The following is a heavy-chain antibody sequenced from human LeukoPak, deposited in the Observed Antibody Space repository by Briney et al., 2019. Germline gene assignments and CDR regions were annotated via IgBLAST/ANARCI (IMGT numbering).Heavy chain of an antibody. CDR1: GYTFTSYA. CDR2: ISAYNGNT. Sequence: GASVKVSCKASGYTFTSYAITWVRQAPGQGLEWMGWISAYNGNTNYAQKLQGRVTMTTDTSTNTAYMELRSLRSDDTAVYYCARAPKSRLVGVPKGPFDPWGQGTLVTVSS. J-gene: IGHJ5*02. D-gene: IGHD3-3*01. CDR3: ARAPKSRLVGVPKGPFDP. V-gene: IGHV1-18*01.